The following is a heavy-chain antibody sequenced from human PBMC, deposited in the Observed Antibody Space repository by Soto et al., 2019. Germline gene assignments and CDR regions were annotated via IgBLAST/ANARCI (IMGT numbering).Heavy chain of an antibody. D-gene: IGHD6-25*01. CDR3: ARGRAAYYFDY. Sequence: VGSLRLSCAASGFTFSSYPMHWVRQVPGKGLEHVSSTSGDGRIMYYLDSVKGRFTISRDNSKNTLYLQMGSLRTEDMAVYYCARGRAAYYFDYWGQGALATVSS. CDR1: GFTFSSYP. J-gene: IGHJ4*02. CDR2: TSGDGRIM. V-gene: IGHV3-64*02.